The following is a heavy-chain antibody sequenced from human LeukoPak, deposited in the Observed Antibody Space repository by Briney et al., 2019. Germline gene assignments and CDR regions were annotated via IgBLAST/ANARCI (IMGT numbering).Heavy chain of an antibody. CDR1: GFTFSSYA. J-gene: IGHJ4*02. CDR3: AKRCYYDSSGYCLDY. D-gene: IGHD3-22*01. Sequence: GGSLRLSXAASGFTFSSYAMSWVRQAPGKGLEWVSAISGSGGSTYYADSVKGRFTISRDNSKNTLYLQMNSLRAEDTAVYHCAKRCYYDSSGYCLDYWGQGTLVTVSS. V-gene: IGHV3-23*01. CDR2: ISGSGGST.